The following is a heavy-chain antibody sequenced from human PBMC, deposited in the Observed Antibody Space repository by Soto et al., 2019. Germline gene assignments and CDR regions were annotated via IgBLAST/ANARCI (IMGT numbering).Heavy chain of an antibody. J-gene: IGHJ6*02. V-gene: IGHV3-30-3*01. CDR2: ISYAGSNK. CDR3: ARDYYRFNSGYGFSMDV. Sequence: QVQLVESGGGVVQPGRSLRLSCAASGFTFSSYAMHWVRQAPGKGLEWVAVISYAGSNKYYADSVKGRFTISRDNSKNTLDLQMNSLRAEDTAVYYCARDYYRFNSGYGFSMDVWGQGTTVTVSS. D-gene: IGHD5-12*01. CDR1: GFTFSSYA.